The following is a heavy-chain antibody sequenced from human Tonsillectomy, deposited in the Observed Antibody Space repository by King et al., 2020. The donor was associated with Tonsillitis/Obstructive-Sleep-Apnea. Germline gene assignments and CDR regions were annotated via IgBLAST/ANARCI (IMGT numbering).Heavy chain of an antibody. Sequence: VQLVESGGGLVQPGGSLRLSCVVSGFTFSSHSMSWVRQAPGKGLEWVSSIFGSGDTTYYADSVRGRFTISRDSSKNTLYLQLKSLRAEDTALYYCAKPADDYWGQGTLVTVSS. CDR1: GFTFSSHS. CDR3: AKPADDY. CDR2: IFGSGDTT. V-gene: IGHV3-23*04. J-gene: IGHJ4*02.